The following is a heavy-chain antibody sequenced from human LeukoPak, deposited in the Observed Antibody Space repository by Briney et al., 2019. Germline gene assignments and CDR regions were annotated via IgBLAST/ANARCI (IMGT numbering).Heavy chain of an antibody. V-gene: IGHV1-18*01. Sequence: ASVKVSCKASGKTFTNNYGISWVRQAPGQGLEWMGWISTYNGNTNYAQKYQGRVSMTTDTATKTTYMELRSLRSDDTAVYYCAREEEWSAYPGWFDPWGQGTLVTVSS. J-gene: IGHJ5*02. CDR1: GKTFTNNYG. D-gene: IGHD3-3*01. CDR3: AREEEWSAYPGWFDP. CDR2: ISTYNGNT.